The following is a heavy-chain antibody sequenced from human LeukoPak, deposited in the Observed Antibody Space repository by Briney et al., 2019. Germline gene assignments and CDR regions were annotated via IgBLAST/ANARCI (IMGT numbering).Heavy chain of an antibody. Sequence: PGGSLRLSCAASGFTFEDYTMHWVRQAPGKGLEWVSLISWDGGSRYYADSVKGRFTISRDNSKNTLYLQMNSLRTKDTALYYCVKDGIATAAYDYWGQGTLVTVSS. CDR1: GFTFEDYT. D-gene: IGHD2-15*01. CDR2: ISWDGGSR. CDR3: VKDGIATAAYDY. V-gene: IGHV3-43*01. J-gene: IGHJ4*02.